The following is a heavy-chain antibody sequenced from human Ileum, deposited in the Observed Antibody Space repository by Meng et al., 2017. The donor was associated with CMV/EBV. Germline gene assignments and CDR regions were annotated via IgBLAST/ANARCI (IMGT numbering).Heavy chain of an antibody. CDR3: ARGAYSPPYYYYGMDV. CDR1: GFTFNSYE. V-gene: IGHV3-21*01. Sequence: GGSLRLSCAASGFTFNSYEMNWVRQAPGKGLEWVSSISSSRSYIYYADSVKGRFTISRDNAKNSLYLQMNSLRAEDTAVYYCARGAYSPPYYYYGMDVWGQGTTVTVSS. CDR2: ISSSRSYI. J-gene: IGHJ6*02. D-gene: IGHD4-11*01.